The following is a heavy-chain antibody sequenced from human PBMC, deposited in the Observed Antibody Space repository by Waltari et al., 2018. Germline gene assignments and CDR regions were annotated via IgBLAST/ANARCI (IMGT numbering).Heavy chain of an antibody. CDR3: ARDSNKKYFQH. CDR2: ISSSSSTI. D-gene: IGHD4-4*01. Sequence: EVQLVESGGGLVQPGGSLSLSCEASGFTFHSYIMNWVRQAPGKGLEWVSYISSSSSTIYYADSVKGRFTISRDNAKNSLYLQMNSLRAEDTAVYYCARDSNKKYFQHWGQGTLVTVSS. V-gene: IGHV3-48*01. CDR1: GFTFHSYI. J-gene: IGHJ1*01.